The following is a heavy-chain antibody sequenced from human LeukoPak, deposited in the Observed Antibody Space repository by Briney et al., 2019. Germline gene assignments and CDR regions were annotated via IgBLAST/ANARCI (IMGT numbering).Heavy chain of an antibody. Sequence: ASVKVSCKASGYTFTGYYMHWVRQAPGQGLEWMGWINPNSGGTNYAQKFQGRVTMTRDTSISTAYMELSRLRSDDTAVYYCARVPNRYSSSSRWENRDNWFDPWGQGTLVTVSS. CDR1: GYTFTGYY. J-gene: IGHJ5*02. CDR3: ARVPNRYSSSSRWENRDNWFDP. CDR2: INPNSGGT. V-gene: IGHV1-2*02. D-gene: IGHD6-13*01.